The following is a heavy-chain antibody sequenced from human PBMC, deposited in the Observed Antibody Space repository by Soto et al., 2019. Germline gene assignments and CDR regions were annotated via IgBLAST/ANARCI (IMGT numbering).Heavy chain of an antibody. V-gene: IGHV4-59*01. CDR2: IYYSGST. CDR1: GGSISSYY. Sequence: PSETLSLTCTVSGGSISSYYWSWIRQPPGKGLEWIGYIYYSGSTNYNPSLKSRVTISVDTSKNQFSLKLSSVTAADTAVYYCARGEGGYSGYDLGTIYYYCGMDVWGQGTTVTVSS. J-gene: IGHJ6*02. D-gene: IGHD5-12*01. CDR3: ARGEGGYSGYDLGTIYYYCGMDV.